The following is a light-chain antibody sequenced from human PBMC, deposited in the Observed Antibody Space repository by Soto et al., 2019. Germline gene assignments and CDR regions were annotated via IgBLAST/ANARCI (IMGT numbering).Light chain of an antibody. J-gene: IGKJ1*01. CDR3: QQYSRYSWT. CDR2: DAS. CDR1: QTIGDW. Sequence: DIQMTQSPSTLSASVGDRVTITCRASQTIGDWLAWYQQKPGKAPNLLIYDASILQSRVPSRFSGSGSGTEFTLTISSLQPDDLATYYCQQYSRYSWTFGQGTKVEI. V-gene: IGKV1-5*01.